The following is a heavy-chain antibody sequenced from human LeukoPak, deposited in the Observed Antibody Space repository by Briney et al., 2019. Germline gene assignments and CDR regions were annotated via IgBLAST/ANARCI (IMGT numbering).Heavy chain of an antibody. Sequence: SETLSLTCAVSGGSISSTSYYWAWIRQPPGKGLEWIGTIYYSGSTYHNPSLKSRVTLSVDTSRNQFSLRLSSVDAADTAVYYCAKAGVRYFDSSGLYAFDFWGQGATVTVSS. D-gene: IGHD3-22*01. V-gene: IGHV4-39*01. CDR3: AKAGVRYFDSSGLYAFDF. CDR2: IYYSGST. J-gene: IGHJ3*01. CDR1: GGSISSTSYY.